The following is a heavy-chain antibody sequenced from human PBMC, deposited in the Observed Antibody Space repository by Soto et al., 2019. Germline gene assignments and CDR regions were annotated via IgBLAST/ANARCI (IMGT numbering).Heavy chain of an antibody. J-gene: IGHJ6*02. Sequence: QVQLQESGPGLVKPSQTLSLTCTVSGGSISSGGYYWSWIRQHPGKGLEWIGYIYYSGSTYYNPSLKSRVTRSVDTSKNQFARKLSAVTAADTAVYYCARDHLYGDYYYDGMEVWGQGTTVTGSS. CDR1: GGSISSGGYY. D-gene: IGHD4-17*01. CDR2: IYYSGST. V-gene: IGHV4-31*03. CDR3: ARDHLYGDYYYDGMEV.